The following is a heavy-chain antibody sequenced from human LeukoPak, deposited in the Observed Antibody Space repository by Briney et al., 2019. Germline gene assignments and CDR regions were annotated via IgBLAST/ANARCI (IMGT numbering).Heavy chain of an antibody. Sequence: GGSLRLSCAASGFTFSDYYMNWIRQAPGKGLEWVSYISSSGSTIYYADSVKGRFTISRDNAKNSLYLQMNSLRAEGTALYYCARGFSELDPFDYWAQGTLVTVSS. CDR1: GFTFSDYY. D-gene: IGHD3/OR15-3a*01. J-gene: IGHJ4*02. CDR2: ISSSGSTI. V-gene: IGHV3-11*04. CDR3: ARGFSELDPFDY.